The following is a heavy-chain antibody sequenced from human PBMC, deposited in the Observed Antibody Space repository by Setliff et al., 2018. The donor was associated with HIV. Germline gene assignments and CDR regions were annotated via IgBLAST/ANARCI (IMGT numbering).Heavy chain of an antibody. Sequence: KPSETLSLTCAVSGDSVTSRNWWSWVRQAPGKGLDWIGEIYHNGITNYNPSLKSRLIMSLDKSKNEISLKLSSVTAADTAAYYCARGGDYYDSTGARAGFDFRGQGTMVTVSS. J-gene: IGHJ3*01. CDR2: IYHNGIT. CDR1: GDSVTSRNW. V-gene: IGHV4-4*02. CDR3: ARGGDYYDSTGARAGFDF. D-gene: IGHD3-22*01.